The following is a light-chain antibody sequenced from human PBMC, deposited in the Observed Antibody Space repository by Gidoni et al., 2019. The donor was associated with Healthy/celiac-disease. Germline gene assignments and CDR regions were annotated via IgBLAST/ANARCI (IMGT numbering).Light chain of an antibody. CDR1: QGISSY. V-gene: IGKV1-8*01. J-gene: IGKJ1*01. CDR3: QQYYSYPRT. CDR2: AAS. Sequence: AIRMTQSPSSLSASTGGRVTITCRASQGISSYLAWYQQKPGKAPKLLIYAASTLQSGVPSRFSGSGSGTHFTLTISCLQSEDFATYYCQQYYSYPRTFGQGTKVEIK.